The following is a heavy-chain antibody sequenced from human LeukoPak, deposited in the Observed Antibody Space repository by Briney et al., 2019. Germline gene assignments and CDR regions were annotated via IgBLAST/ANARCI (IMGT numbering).Heavy chain of an antibody. CDR1: GVSISSYY. J-gene: IGHJ3*02. CDR2: IYTSGSS. CDR3: ARDLWFGESADAFNI. D-gene: IGHD3-10*01. V-gene: IGHV4-4*07. Sequence: PSETLSLTCTVSGVSISSYYWSWIRQPAGKGLEWIGRIYTSGSSNYNPSLKSRVTMSVDTSKNQFSLKLSSVTAADTAVYYCARDLWFGESADAFNIWGQGTMVTVSS.